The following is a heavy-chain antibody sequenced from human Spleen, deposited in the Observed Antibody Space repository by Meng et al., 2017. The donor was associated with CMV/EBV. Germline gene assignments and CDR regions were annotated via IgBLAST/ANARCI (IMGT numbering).Heavy chain of an antibody. D-gene: IGHD3-10*01. CDR3: ARRRGGSGRDC. CDR2: IYHSGST. CDR1: GCSSSSNGYY. Sequence: HLQLQESDPGLVKPSESLALTSTVSGCSSSSNGYYWDWVRQPPGKGLEWIGAIYHSGSTSYNPSLQSRVTMFVDTSKNQFSLMLTSVTATDTAVYYCARRRGGSGRDCWGQGTLVTVSS. V-gene: IGHV4-39*01. J-gene: IGHJ4*02.